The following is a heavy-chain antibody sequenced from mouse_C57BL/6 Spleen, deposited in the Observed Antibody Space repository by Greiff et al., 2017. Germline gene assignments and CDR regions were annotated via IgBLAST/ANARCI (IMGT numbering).Heavy chain of an antibody. J-gene: IGHJ4*01. V-gene: IGHV2-2*01. CDR3: ARNGVLRYNYAMDY. D-gene: IGHD1-1*01. Sequence: QVQLQQSGPGLVQPSQSLSITCTVSGFSLTSYGVHWVRQSPGKGLEWLGVIWSGGSTDSNAAFISRLSISKDNSKGQVFCRMNSLQADDTAIYYCARNGVLRYNYAMDYWGQGTSVTVSS. CDR2: IWSGGST. CDR1: GFSLTSYG.